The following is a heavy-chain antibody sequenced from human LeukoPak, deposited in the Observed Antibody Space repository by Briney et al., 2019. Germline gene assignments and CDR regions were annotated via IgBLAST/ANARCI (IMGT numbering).Heavy chain of an antibody. CDR2: ISSSSSYI. CDR1: GFTFSSYS. Sequence: GGSLRLSCAASGFTFSSYSMNWVRQAPGKGLEWVSSISSSSSYIYYADSVKGRFTISRDNAKNSLYLQMNSLRAEDTAVYYCTTAPTSIAVAGTPIDYWGQGTLVTVSS. J-gene: IGHJ4*02. V-gene: IGHV3-21*01. CDR3: TTAPTSIAVAGTPIDY. D-gene: IGHD6-19*01.